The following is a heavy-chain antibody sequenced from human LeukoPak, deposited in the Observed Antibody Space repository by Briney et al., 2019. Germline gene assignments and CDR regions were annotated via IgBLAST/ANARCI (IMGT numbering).Heavy chain of an antibody. D-gene: IGHD2-2*01. Sequence: SGPTLVNPTQTLTLTCTFSGFSLSTSGVSVGWIRQPPGKALEWLALIYWNEDKRYSPSLKSRLTITKDTSKNQVVLTMTNMDPVDTATYYCAHKVLCSSTRCHYYMDVWGTGTTVTVSS. CDR2: IYWNEDK. CDR3: AHKVLCSSTRCHYYMDV. V-gene: IGHV2-5*01. CDR1: GFSLSTSGVS. J-gene: IGHJ6*03.